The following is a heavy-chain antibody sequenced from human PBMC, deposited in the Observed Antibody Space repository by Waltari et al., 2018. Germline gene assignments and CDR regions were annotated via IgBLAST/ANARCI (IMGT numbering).Heavy chain of an antibody. CDR1: GFTFSSYS. Sequence: EVQLVESGGGLVKHGGSLRLSCAASGFTFSSYSMNWVRKAPGKGLEWGSSISCSSSYIYYSDSVKGRFTISRDNAKNSLYLQMNSLRAEDTAVYYCARFASDYYMDVWGKGTTVTVSS. V-gene: IGHV3-21*01. CDR2: ISCSSSYI. J-gene: IGHJ6*03. CDR3: ARFASDYYMDV.